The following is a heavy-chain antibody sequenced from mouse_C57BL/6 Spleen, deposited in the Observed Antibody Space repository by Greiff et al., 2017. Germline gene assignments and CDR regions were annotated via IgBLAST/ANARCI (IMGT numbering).Heavy chain of an antibody. V-gene: IGHV5-6*01. J-gene: IGHJ4*01. CDR1: GFTFSSSG. CDR2: ISSGGSYT. D-gene: IGHD1-1*01. Sequence: ELTLVESGGDLVKPGGSLKLSCAASGFTFSSSGMSWVRPTPDKRLEWVATISSGGSYTYYPDSVTGRFTISRDNAKNTLSLQMSSLKAEDTALYYSARMRYYGSQSFMDYWGQGTLATVSS. CDR3: ARMRYYGSQSFMDY.